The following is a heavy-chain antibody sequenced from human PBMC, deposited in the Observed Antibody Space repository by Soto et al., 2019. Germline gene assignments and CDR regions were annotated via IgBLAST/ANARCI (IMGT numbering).Heavy chain of an antibody. CDR2: IYYSGST. J-gene: IGHJ6*02. D-gene: IGHD3-10*01. CDR3: ARDGLNTMVRGVIQTYYYYYGMDV. Sequence: SETLSLTCTVSGGSISSGDYYWSWIRQPPGKGLEWIGYIYYSGSTNYNPSLKSRVTISVDKSKNQFSLKLSSVTAADTAVYYCARDGLNTMVRGVIQTYYYYYGMDVWGQGTTVTVSS. CDR1: GGSISSGDYY. V-gene: IGHV4-30-4*01.